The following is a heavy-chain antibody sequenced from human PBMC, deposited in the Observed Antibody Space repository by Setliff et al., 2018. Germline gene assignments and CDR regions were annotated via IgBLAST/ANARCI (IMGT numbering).Heavy chain of an antibody. V-gene: IGHV4-34*01. J-gene: IGHJ4*02. CDR2: INHSGST. CDR1: GGPFSGYY. Sequence: PSETLSLTCAVYGGPFSGYYWSWIRQPPGKGLEWIGEINHSGSTNYNPSLKSRVTISVDMSKNQFSLKLSSVTAADTAIYYCARNRPGNYLDYWGQGTLVTVSS. CDR3: ARNRPGNYLDY.